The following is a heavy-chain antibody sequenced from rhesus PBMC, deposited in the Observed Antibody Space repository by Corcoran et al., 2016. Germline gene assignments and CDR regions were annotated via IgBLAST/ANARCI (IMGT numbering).Heavy chain of an antibody. CDR2: IYGSGGST. Sequence: QVQLPESGPAVVKPSETLSLPCAVSVGSLTRIYLWSWVRQSPGKGLEWSGGIYGSGGSTKYNPSLKSRVTISKDTSKKQFSLKLSSVTAADTAVYYCARGNTRLTWYFDLWGPGTPITSSS. J-gene: IGHJ2*01. CDR3: ARGNTRLTWYFDL. V-gene: IGHV4-93*01. D-gene: IGHD2-21*01. CDR1: VGSLTRIYL.